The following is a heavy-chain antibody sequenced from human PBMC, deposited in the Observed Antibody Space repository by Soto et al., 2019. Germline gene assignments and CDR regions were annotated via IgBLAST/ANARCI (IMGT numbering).Heavy chain of an antibody. CDR1: GGSISSSSYY. Sequence: QLQLQESGPGLVKPSETLSLTCTVSGGSISSSSYYWGWIRQPPGKGLEWIGSIYYSGGTYYNPSLKSRVPISVDTSKNQFSLKLSSVTAAYTAVYYCARRQGGSSDWYFDLWGRGTLVTVS. V-gene: IGHV4-39*01. CDR3: ARRQGGSSDWYFDL. J-gene: IGHJ2*01. CDR2: IYYSGGT. D-gene: IGHD2-15*01.